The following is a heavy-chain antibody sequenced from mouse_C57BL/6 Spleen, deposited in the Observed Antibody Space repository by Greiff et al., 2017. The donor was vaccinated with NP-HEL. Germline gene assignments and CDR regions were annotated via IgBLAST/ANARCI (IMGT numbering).Heavy chain of an antibody. CDR1: GYAFSSSW. CDR3: AREAGYWYFDV. CDR2: IYPGDGDT. Sequence: VQLQESGPELVKPGASVKISCKASGYAFSSSWMNWVKQRPGKGLEWIGRIYPGDGDTNYNGKFKGKATLTADKSSSTAYMQLSSLTSEDSAVYFCAREAGYWYFDVWGTGTTVTVSS. V-gene: IGHV1-82*01. J-gene: IGHJ1*03.